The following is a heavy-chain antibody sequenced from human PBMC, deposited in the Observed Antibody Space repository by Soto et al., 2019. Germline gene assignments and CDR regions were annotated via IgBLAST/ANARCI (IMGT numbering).Heavy chain of an antibody. CDR3: ARVGCSGGSCYAVDY. CDR2: INPSGGST. CDR1: GYTFTSYY. J-gene: IGHJ4*02. D-gene: IGHD2-15*01. V-gene: IGHV1-46*01. Sequence: ASVKVSCKASGYTFTSYYLHWVRPAPGQGLEWMGIINPSGGSTTYAQKFQGRVTMTRDTSTSTVYMELSSLRSEDTAVYYCARVGCSGGSCYAVDYWGQGTLVTVSS.